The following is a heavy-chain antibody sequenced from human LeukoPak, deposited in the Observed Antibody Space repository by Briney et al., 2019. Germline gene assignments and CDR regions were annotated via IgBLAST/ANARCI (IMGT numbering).Heavy chain of an antibody. CDR1: GGSISSGSYY. Sequence: PSQTLSLTCTVSGGSISSGSYYWSWIRQPAGKGLEWIGRIYTSGSTNYNPSLKSRVTISVDTSKNQFSLKLSSVTAADTAVYYCARTRYNWNYGLTDYWGQGTLVTVSS. V-gene: IGHV4-61*02. D-gene: IGHD1-7*01. CDR3: ARTRYNWNYGLTDY. CDR2: IYTSGST. J-gene: IGHJ4*02.